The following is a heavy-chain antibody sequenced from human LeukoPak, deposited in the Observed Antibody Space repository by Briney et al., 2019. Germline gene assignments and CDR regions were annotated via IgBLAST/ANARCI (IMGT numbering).Heavy chain of an antibody. J-gene: IGHJ4*02. D-gene: IGHD3-22*01. CDR2: ISSSSSTI. CDR3: ARAPPPYDSSGYYS. CDR1: GFTFSSYS. Sequence: GGSLRLSCAASGFTFSSYSMNWVRQVPGKGLEWVSYISSSSSTIYYADSVKGRFTISRDNAKNSLYLQMNSLRDEDTAVYYCARAPPPYDSSGYYSWGQGTLVTVSS. V-gene: IGHV3-48*02.